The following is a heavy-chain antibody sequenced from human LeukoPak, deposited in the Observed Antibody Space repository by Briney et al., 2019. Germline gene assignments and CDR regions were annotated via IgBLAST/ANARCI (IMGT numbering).Heavy chain of an antibody. CDR2: ISYDGNAK. CDR1: GFTFSSCG. Sequence: GRSLRLSCAASGFTFSSCGMHWVRQAPGMGLEWVAMISYDGNAKYYADSVRGRFTISRDTSKNTLYLQMDSLTAEDTAVYYCSRVDSDILTGYSPYFHYWGQGTLVTVSS. J-gene: IGHJ4*02. D-gene: IGHD3-9*01. V-gene: IGHV3-30*03. CDR3: SRVDSDILTGYSPYFHY.